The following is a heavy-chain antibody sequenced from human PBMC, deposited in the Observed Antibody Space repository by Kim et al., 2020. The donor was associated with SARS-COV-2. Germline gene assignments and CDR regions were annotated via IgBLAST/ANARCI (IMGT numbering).Heavy chain of an antibody. D-gene: IGHD2-21*02. CDR2: ITHDGGAT. Sequence: GGSLRLSCAASGFIFHDYTMHWVRPVPGKGLEWVSLITHDGGATFYADSVKGRFPISRDNNRHSLYLQMNSLRTEDAGFYHVASERLQYVHHWGQGTLVT. V-gene: IGHV3-43*01. J-gene: IGHJ1*01. CDR3: ASERLQYVHH. CDR1: GFIFHDYT.